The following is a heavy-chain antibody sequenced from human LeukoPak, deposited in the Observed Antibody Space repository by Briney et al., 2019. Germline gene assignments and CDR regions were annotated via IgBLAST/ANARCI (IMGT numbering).Heavy chain of an antibody. V-gene: IGHV4-59*01. D-gene: IGHD6-19*01. CDR3: ATSPLSGSFDY. CDR2: IYYSGST. Sequence: PSETLSLTCTVSGGSISSYYWSWIRQPPGKGLEWIGYIYYSGSTNYNPSLKSRVTISVDTSKNQFSLKLSSVTAADTAVYYCATSPLSGSFDYWGQGTLVTVSS. CDR1: GGSISSYY. J-gene: IGHJ4*02.